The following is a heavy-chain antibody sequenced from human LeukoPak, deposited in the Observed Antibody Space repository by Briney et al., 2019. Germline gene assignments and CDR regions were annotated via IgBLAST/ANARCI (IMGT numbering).Heavy chain of an antibody. CDR1: GGTFSSYA. V-gene: IGHV1-69*01. Sequence: ASVKVSCKASGGTFSSYAISWVRQAPGQGLEWMGGIIPIFGTANYAQKFQGRVTITADESTSTAYMELSSLRSEDTAVYYCARGYCSSTSCYRSYYYYYYMDVWGKGTTVTVSS. CDR2: IIPIFGTA. D-gene: IGHD2-2*01. CDR3: ARGYCSSTSCYRSYYYYYYMDV. J-gene: IGHJ6*03.